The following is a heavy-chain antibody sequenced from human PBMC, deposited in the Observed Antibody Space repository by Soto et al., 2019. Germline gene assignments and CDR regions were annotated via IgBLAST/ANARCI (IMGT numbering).Heavy chain of an antibody. D-gene: IGHD4-17*01. CDR3: AKDMGLNDYGDYGYFDY. CDR2: ISWNSGSI. V-gene: IGHV3-9*01. Sequence: EVQLVESGGGLVQPGRSLRLSCAASGFTFDDYAMHWVRQAPGKGLEWVSGISWNSGSIGYADSVKGRFTISRDNAKNSLYLQMNSLRAEDTALYYCAKDMGLNDYGDYGYFDYWCQGTLVTVSS. CDR1: GFTFDDYA. J-gene: IGHJ4*02.